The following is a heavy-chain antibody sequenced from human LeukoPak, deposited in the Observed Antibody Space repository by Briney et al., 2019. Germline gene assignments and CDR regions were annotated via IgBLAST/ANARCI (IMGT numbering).Heavy chain of an antibody. D-gene: IGHD6-19*01. CDR3: ARGGIQVSGIDEFDY. CDR1: GFTFIDYD. V-gene: IGHV3-13*01. J-gene: IGHJ4*02. CDR2: IGIRGDT. Sequence: GGTLRLCCAASGFTFIDYDMHWVRHVIGKGLEWVSAIGIRGDTHYSGSVKGRFTISRENAESSLYLQMNSLRAEDTAVYYCARGGIQVSGIDEFDYWGQGTLVTVSS.